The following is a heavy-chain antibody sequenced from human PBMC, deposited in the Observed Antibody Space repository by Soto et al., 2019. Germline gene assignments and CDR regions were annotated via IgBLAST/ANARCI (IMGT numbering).Heavy chain of an antibody. CDR1: GFTFSNYA. D-gene: IGHD5-18*01. Sequence: PGGSLRLSCAASGFTFSNYAMSWLRQPPGKGLEWVSAISGSGDRTYYADSVKGWFTISRDNSKNTLYLQMNSLRAEDSAVYYCVKERSGHSYADSWGQGTLVTVSS. J-gene: IGHJ4*02. V-gene: IGHV3-23*01. CDR2: ISGSGDRT. CDR3: VKERSGHSYADS.